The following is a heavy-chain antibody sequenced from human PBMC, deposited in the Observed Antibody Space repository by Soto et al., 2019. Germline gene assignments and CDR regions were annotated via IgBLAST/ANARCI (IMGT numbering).Heavy chain of an antibody. V-gene: IGHV1-69*13. J-gene: IGHJ4*02. CDR2: IIPISGTA. D-gene: IGHD5-12*01. CDR3: AGGPDSGYVRFDH. CDR1: GGTFSSYA. Sequence: SVKVSCKASGGTFSSYAISWVRQAPGQGLEWMGGIIPISGTANYAQNFQGRVTMTADASTSTAYMELNSLRSEDTAVYYCAGGPDSGYVRFDHWGQGTLVTVSS.